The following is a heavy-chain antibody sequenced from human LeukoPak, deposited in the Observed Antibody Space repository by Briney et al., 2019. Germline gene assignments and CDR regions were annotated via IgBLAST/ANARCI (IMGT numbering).Heavy chain of an antibody. CDR3: ARGPEQWLPARGFDP. CDR2: IYYSGST. D-gene: IGHD6-19*01. J-gene: IGHJ5*02. V-gene: IGHV4-59*12. CDR1: GGSISTYY. Sequence: PSETLSLTCTVSGGSISTYYWSWIRQPPGKGLEWIGYIYYSGSTNYNPSLKSRVTISVDTSKNQFSLKLSSVTAADTAVYYCARGPEQWLPARGFDPWGQGTLVTVSS.